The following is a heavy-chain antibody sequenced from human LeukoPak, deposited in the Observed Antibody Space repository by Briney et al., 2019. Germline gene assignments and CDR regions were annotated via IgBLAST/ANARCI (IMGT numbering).Heavy chain of an antibody. J-gene: IGHJ5*02. CDR2: ISGSGGST. D-gene: IGHD3-10*01. CDR3: AKGHILLWFVA. V-gene: IGHV3-23*01. Sequence: GGSLRLSCAASGFTFSSYAMSSVRQAPGKGLEWVSAISGSGGSTYYADSVKGRFTISRDNSENTLYLQMNSLRAEDTAVYYCAKGHILLWFVAWGQGTLVTVSS. CDR1: GFTFSSYA.